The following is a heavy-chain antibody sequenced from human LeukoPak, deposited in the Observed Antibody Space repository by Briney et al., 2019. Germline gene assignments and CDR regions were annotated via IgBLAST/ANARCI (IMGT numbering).Heavy chain of an antibody. Sequence: PGGSLRLSCAASGFTFSSYWMSWVRQAPGKGLEWVANIKQDGSEKYYVDSVKGRFTISRDNSKNAVDLQLNSLRDEDTAVYYCAKDWGQRGVGASLGHWGQGTLVIVSS. CDR3: AKDWGQRGVGASLGH. D-gene: IGHD1-26*01. J-gene: IGHJ4*02. V-gene: IGHV3-7*01. CDR2: IKQDGSEK. CDR1: GFTFSSYW.